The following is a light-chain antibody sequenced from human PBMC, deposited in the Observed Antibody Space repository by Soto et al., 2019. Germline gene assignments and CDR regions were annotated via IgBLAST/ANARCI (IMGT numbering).Light chain of an antibody. J-gene: IGLJ1*01. CDR2: EVS. CDR3: CSFTSANTYV. Sequence: SVLTQPPSVSGSPGQSVTISCTGTSSDVGSNNRDSWYQQPPGTVPKVMIYEVSNRPSGVPDRFSGSKSGNTASLTISGLQAEDEADYYCCSFTSANTYVFGTGTKVTVL. CDR1: SSDVGSNNR. V-gene: IGLV2-18*02.